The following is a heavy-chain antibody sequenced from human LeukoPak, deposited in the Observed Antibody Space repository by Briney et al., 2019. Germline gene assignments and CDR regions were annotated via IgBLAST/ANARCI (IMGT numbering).Heavy chain of an antibody. CDR2: IIPILGIA. CDR1: GGTFSSYA. V-gene: IGHV1-69*04. Sequence: SVKVSCKASGGTFSSYAISWVRQAPGQGLEWMGRIIPILGIANYAQKFQGRVTITADKSTSTAYMELSSLRSEDTAVYYCARDSNGPYWYFDLWGRGTLVTDSS. D-gene: IGHD2-8*01. CDR3: ARDSNGPYWYFDL. J-gene: IGHJ2*01.